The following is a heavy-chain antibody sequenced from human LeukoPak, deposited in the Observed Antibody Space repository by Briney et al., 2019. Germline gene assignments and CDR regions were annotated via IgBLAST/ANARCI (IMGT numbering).Heavy chain of an antibody. CDR2: MNPNSGNT. CDR3: AREVAAAGDFDY. D-gene: IGHD6-13*01. J-gene: IGHJ4*02. CDR1: GYTFTSYD. V-gene: IGHV1-8*01. Sequence: ASVKVSCKASGYTFTSYDINWVRQATGQGLEWMGWMNPNSGNTGYARKFQGRVTMTRNTSISTAYMELSSLRSEDTAVYYCAREVAAAGDFDYWGQGTPVTVSS.